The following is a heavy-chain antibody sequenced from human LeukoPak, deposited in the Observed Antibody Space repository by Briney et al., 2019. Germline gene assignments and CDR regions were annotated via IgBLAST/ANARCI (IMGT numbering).Heavy chain of an antibody. J-gene: IGHJ6*04. CDR1: GFTFSSYA. D-gene: IGHD2-2*01. CDR3: AKVHGSTSPRYYYYYYGMDV. Sequence: GGSLRLSCAASGFTFSSYAMGWVRQAPGKGLEGVSAISGSGGSTYYADSVKGRFTISRDNSKNTPYLQMNSLRAEDTAVYYCAKVHGSTSPRYYYYYYGMDVWGKGTTVTVSS. CDR2: ISGSGGST. V-gene: IGHV3-23*01.